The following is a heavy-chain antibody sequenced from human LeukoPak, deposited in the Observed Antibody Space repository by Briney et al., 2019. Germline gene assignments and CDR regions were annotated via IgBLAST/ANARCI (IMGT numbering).Heavy chain of an antibody. Sequence: ASVKVSCKASGYTLTSYYMHWVRQAPGQGLEWMGIINPSGGSTSYAQKFQGRVTMTRDMSTSTVYMELSSLRSEDTAVYYCAREGSTVTFDYWGKGTLVTVSS. J-gene: IGHJ4*02. V-gene: IGHV1-46*01. CDR3: AREGSTVTFDY. CDR2: INPSGGST. D-gene: IGHD4-11*01. CDR1: GYTLTSYY.